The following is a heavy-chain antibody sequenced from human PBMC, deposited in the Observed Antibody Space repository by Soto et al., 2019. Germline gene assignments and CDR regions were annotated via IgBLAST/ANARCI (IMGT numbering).Heavy chain of an antibody. D-gene: IGHD1-26*01. V-gene: IGHV3-30-3*01. CDR3: ARGDSGSYDKDAFDI. CDR1: GFTFSSYA. Sequence: QVQLVESGGGVVQPGRSLRLSCAASGFTFSSYAMHWVRQAPGKGLEWVAVISYDGSNKYYADSVKGRFTISRDNSKNTLYLQMNSLRDEDTAVYYCARGDSGSYDKDAFDIWGQGTMVTVSS. J-gene: IGHJ3*02. CDR2: ISYDGSNK.